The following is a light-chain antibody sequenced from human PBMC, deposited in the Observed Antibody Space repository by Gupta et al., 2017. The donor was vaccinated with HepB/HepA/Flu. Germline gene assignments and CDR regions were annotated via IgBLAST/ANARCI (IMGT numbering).Light chain of an antibody. Sequence: DIVMTQSPDSLAVSLGERATINCKSSQSVFYSSTNKNHRPWYQKKPGQPHKLHIYLEYTRESGVPDRFSGSGCGTDFALTISSRQAEDVAFEYCQQQHNNIYWTFGQGTKVEIK. J-gene: IGKJ1*01. V-gene: IGKV4-1*01. CDR1: QSVFYSSTNKNH. CDR2: LEY. CDR3: QQQHNNIYWT.